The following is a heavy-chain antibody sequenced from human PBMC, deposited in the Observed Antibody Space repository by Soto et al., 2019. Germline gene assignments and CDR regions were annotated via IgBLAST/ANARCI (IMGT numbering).Heavy chain of an antibody. CDR1: GYTFTSYG. CDR2: ISAYNGNT. CDR3: ARDKAAQGYYYGMDV. D-gene: IGHD6-13*01. J-gene: IGHJ6*02. Sequence: ASVKVSCKASGYTFTSYGISWVRQAPGQGLEWMGWISAYNGNTNYAQKLQGRVTMTTDTSTSTAYMELRSLRSDDTAVYYCARDKAAQGYYYGMDVWGQGTTVTVSS. V-gene: IGHV1-18*01.